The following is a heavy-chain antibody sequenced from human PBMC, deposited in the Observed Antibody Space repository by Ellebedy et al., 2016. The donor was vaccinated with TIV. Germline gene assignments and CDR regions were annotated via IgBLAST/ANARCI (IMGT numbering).Heavy chain of an antibody. J-gene: IGHJ4*02. CDR3: ATEIGGYYSN. V-gene: IGHV3-74*01. CDR2: INSDGTST. CDR1: GFTFSINW. D-gene: IGHD3-22*01. Sequence: GESLKISCAASGFTFSINWMHWVRQAPGKGLVWVSRINSDGTSTNYADSVKGRLTISRDNAKNTLYLQMNRLRAEDTAVYYCATEIGGYYSNWGQGTLVTVSS.